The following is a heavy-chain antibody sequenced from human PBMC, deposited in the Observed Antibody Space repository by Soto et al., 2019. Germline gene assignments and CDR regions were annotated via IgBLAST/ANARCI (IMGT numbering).Heavy chain of an antibody. CDR1: GFTFSSYG. CDR2: ISYDGSNK. Sequence: GGSLRLSCAASGFTFSSYGMHWVRQAPGKGLEWVAVISYDGSNKYYADSVKGRFTISRDNSKNTLYLQMNSLRAEDTAVYYCAKAGVGAQLDGIDYWGQGTLVTVSS. D-gene: IGHD1-26*01. J-gene: IGHJ4*02. V-gene: IGHV3-30*18. CDR3: AKAGVGAQLDGIDY.